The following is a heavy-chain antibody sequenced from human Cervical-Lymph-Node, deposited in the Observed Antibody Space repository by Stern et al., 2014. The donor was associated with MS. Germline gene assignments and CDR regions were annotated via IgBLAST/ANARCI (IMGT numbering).Heavy chain of an antibody. CDR2: ISPNSGGT. CDR3: AREGLKYFQH. Sequence: MQLVESGAEVKKPGASVKVSCKASGYTFTGSYMHWVRQAPGQGLEWMGWISPNSGGTNYAQEFQGRVTMTRDTSISTAYMELSRLRFDDTAVYYCAREGLKYFQHWGQGTLVSVSS. J-gene: IGHJ1*01. CDR1: GYTFTGSY. V-gene: IGHV1-2*02.